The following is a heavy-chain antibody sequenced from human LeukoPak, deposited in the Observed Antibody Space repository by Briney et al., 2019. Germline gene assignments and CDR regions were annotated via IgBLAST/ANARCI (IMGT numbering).Heavy chain of an antibody. V-gene: IGHV1-69*05. J-gene: IGHJ4*02. Sequence: GASVKVSCKASGGTFSSYAISWLRQAPGQGLEWMGRIIPIFGTANYAHKFQGRVTITTDESTSTAYMELSSLRSEDTAVYYCAREYYYDSSGYSPYYFDYWGQGTLVTVSS. CDR2: IIPIFGTA. CDR1: GGTFSSYA. D-gene: IGHD3-22*01. CDR3: AREYYYDSSGYSPYYFDY.